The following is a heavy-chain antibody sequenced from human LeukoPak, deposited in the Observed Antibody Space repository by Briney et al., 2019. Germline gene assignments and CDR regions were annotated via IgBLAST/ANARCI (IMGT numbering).Heavy chain of an antibody. J-gene: IGHJ2*01. D-gene: IGHD6-13*01. CDR1: GYTFTSYG. CDR3: ATALVQGGYSSSWYRWYFDL. Sequence: ASVKVSCKASGYTFTSYGIGWVRQAPGQGLEWMGWISAYNGNTNYAQKLQGRVTMTTDTSTSTAYMELRSLRSDDTAVYYCATALVQGGYSSSWYRWYFDLWGRGTLVTVSS. CDR2: ISAYNGNT. V-gene: IGHV1-18*01.